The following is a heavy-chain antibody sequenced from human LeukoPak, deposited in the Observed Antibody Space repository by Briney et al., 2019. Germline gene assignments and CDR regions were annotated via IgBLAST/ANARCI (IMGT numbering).Heavy chain of an antibody. D-gene: IGHD1-26*01. CDR2: TYTSGST. J-gene: IGHJ4*02. Sequence: PSQTLSLTCTVSGGSISSGSYYWSWIRQPAGKGLEWIGRTYTSGSTNYNPSLKSRVTISVDTSKNQFSLKLSSVTAADTAVYYCARDSRIVGATGNFDYWGQGTLVTVSS. CDR1: GGSISSGSYY. V-gene: IGHV4-61*02. CDR3: ARDSRIVGATGNFDY.